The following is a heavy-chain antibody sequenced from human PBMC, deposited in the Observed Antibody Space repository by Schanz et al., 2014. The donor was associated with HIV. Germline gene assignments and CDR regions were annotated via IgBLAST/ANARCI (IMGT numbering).Heavy chain of an antibody. Sequence: EVQLVESGGGVVRPGGSLRLSCAASGFTFDDYIMSWVRQAPGKGLEWVSAISGSGGKTYYADSVQGRFTITRDNSKSTLYLQMNSLRAEDTAVYYCAKAYCSSTICPPPYYYGMDVWGQGTTVIVSS. J-gene: IGHJ6*02. V-gene: IGHV3-23*04. CDR2: ISGSGGKT. CDR1: GFTFDDYI. D-gene: IGHD2-2*01. CDR3: AKAYCSSTICPPPYYYGMDV.